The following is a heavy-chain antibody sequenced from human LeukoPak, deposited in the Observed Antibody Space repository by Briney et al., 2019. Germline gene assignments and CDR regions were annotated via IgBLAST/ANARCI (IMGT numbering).Heavy chain of an antibody. CDR1: GFTFSSYA. V-gene: IGHV3-15*01. CDR2: IKSKTDGGTT. D-gene: IGHD3-16*01. J-gene: IGHJ6*02. CDR3: ARGGGLDV. Sequence: GGSLRLSCAASGFTFSSYAMSWVRQAPGKGLEWVGRIKSKTDGGTTDYAAPVKGRFTISRDDSKNTLYLQMSNLRAEDTAVYFCARGGGLDVWGQGATVTVSS.